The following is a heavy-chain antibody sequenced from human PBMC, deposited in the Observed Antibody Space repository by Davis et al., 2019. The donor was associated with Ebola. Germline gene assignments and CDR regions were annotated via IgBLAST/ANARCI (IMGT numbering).Heavy chain of an antibody. CDR2: IYYRGST. V-gene: IGHV4-39*01. CDR3: ARDPDY. J-gene: IGHJ4*02. CDR1: GGSISSSSYY. Sequence: SETLSLTCTVSGGSISSSSYYWGWIRQPPGEGLQWIGSIYYRGSTYYNPSLKSRVTISVDTSKNQFSLKLSSVTAADTTVYYCARDPDYWGQGTLVTVSS.